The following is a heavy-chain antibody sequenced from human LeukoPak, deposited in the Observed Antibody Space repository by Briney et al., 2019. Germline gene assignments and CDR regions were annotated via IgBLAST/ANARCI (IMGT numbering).Heavy chain of an antibody. V-gene: IGHV4-4*07. Sequence: SETLSLTCTVSGGSISSYYWSWIRQPAGKGLEWIGRIYISGSTNYNPSLTSRVTMSVDTSKNQFSLKLSSVTAADTAVYYCARLYSSSLGRVFDYWGQGTLVTVSS. D-gene: IGHD6-13*01. CDR3: ARLYSSSLGRVFDY. CDR2: IYISGST. CDR1: GGSISSYY. J-gene: IGHJ4*02.